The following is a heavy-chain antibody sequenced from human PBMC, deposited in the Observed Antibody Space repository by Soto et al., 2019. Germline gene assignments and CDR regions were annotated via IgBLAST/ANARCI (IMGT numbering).Heavy chain of an antibody. D-gene: IGHD6-13*01. CDR1: GFTFSSYW. V-gene: IGHV3-74*01. CDR3: ARPRSSWSGAFDI. J-gene: IGHJ3*02. CDR2: INSDGSST. Sequence: QTGGSLRLSCAASGFTFSSYWMHWVRQVPGKGLVWVSRINSDGSSTSSADSVKGRFTISRDNAKNTLYLQMNSLRAEDTAVYYCARPRSSWSGAFDIWGQGTMVTVSS.